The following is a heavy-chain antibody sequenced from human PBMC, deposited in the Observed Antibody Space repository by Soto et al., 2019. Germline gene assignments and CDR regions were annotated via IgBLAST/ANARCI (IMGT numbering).Heavy chain of an antibody. CDR2: ISYDGSNK. V-gene: IGHV3-30*03. CDR3: ARDRYSGSYDY. Sequence: QVQLVESGGGVVQPGRSLRLSCAASGFTFSSYGMHWVRQAPGKGLEWVAVISYDGSNKYYVDSVKGRFTISRDNAKNSLYLQMNSLRAEDTAVYYCARDRYSGSYDYWGQGTLVTVSS. J-gene: IGHJ4*02. CDR1: GFTFSSYG. D-gene: IGHD1-26*01.